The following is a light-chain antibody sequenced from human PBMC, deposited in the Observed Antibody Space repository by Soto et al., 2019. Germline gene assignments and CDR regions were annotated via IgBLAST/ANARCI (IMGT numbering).Light chain of an antibody. CDR1: EDITNY. CDR3: QQYDSLPYT. J-gene: IGKJ2*01. Sequence: DIQMTQSPSSLSASVGDRVTITCQASEDITNYLNWYQQKPGKVPKLLIYDASNLEVGVPSRFSGSVSGTDFTFTISSLQPEDIATYYCQQYDSLPYTFGQGTKLEIK. CDR2: DAS. V-gene: IGKV1-33*01.